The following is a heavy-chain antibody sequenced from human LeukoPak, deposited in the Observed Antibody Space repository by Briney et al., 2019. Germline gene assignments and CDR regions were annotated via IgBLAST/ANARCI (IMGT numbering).Heavy chain of an antibody. D-gene: IGHD4-11*01. Sequence: GGSLRLSCAASGFTFTSYAMNWVRQAPGKGLEWVAHIKENGNEQYYADSVKGRFTISRDNVKQSLCLQMNSLRVEDTAVYYCARGPGDYDASDIWGQGTMVTVSS. CDR2: IKENGNEQ. J-gene: IGHJ3*02. CDR1: GFTFTSYA. V-gene: IGHV3-7*01. CDR3: ARGPGDYDASDI.